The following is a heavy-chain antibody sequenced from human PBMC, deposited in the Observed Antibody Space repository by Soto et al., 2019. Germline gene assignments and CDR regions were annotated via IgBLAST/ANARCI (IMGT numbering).Heavy chain of an antibody. CDR2: ISRSGSTT. D-gene: IGHD3-22*01. CDR1: GFTFNNYE. Sequence: EGQLLESGGGLVRSGGSLRLSCAASGFTFNNYEMNWVRQAPGKGPEWVSYISRSGSTTYYGDSVKGRFTISRDNAKNSLYLQMNSLRVEDTAVYYCATSYYYDSSGYFDAFDLWGQGTLVSVSS. J-gene: IGHJ3*01. V-gene: IGHV3-48*03. CDR3: ATSYYYDSSGYFDAFDL.